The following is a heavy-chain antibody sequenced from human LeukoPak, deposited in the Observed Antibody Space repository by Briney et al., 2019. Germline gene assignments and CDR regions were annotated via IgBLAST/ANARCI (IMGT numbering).Heavy chain of an antibody. CDR2: ISGSSGYI. V-gene: IGHV3-21*01. D-gene: IGHD6-19*01. CDR1: GFTFSSYS. CDR3: ARDRYSSGYDAFDI. J-gene: IGHJ3*02. Sequence: GGSLRLSCAASGFTFSSYSMNWVRQAPGKGLEWVSSISGSSGYIYYADSVRGRFTISRDNAKNSLYLQMNSLRAEDTAVYYCARDRYSSGYDAFDIWGQGTMVTVSS.